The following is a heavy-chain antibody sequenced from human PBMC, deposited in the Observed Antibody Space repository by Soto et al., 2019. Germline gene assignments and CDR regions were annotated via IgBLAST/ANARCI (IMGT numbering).Heavy chain of an antibody. CDR2: IKQDGSEK. Sequence: GGSLRLSCAASGFTFSSYWMSWVRQAPGKGLEWVANIKQDGSEKCYVDSVKGRFTISRDNAKNSLYLQMNSLRAEDTAVYYCASTDYSNYRNYYYYYMDVWGKGTTVTVSS. V-gene: IGHV3-7*01. J-gene: IGHJ6*03. CDR1: GFTFSSYW. CDR3: ASTDYSNYRNYYYYYMDV. D-gene: IGHD4-4*01.